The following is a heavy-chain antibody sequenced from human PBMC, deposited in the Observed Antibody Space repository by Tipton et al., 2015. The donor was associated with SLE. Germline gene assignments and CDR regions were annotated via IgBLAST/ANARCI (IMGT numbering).Heavy chain of an antibody. D-gene: IGHD5-12*01. Sequence: TLSLTCTVSGGSISSYYWSWIRQPPGKGLEWIGYIYYSGSTNYNPSLKSRVTISVDTSKNQFSLKLSSVTAADTAVYYCARARDIVDVWGKGTTVTVSS. V-gene: IGHV4-59*12. CDR3: ARARDIVDV. CDR2: IYYSGST. J-gene: IGHJ6*04. CDR1: GGSISSYY.